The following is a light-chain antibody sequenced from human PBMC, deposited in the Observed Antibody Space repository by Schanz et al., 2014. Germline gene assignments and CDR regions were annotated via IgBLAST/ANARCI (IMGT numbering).Light chain of an antibody. CDR1: SSDVGAYNY. CDR3: CSYAGRFGV. Sequence: QSALTQPASVSGAPGQSITISCTGTSSDVGAYNYVSWYQQHPGKAPKLMIYDVTYRPSGVSNRFSGSKSGNTASLTISGLQAEDEADYYCCSYAGRFGVFGGGTKLTVL. CDR2: DVT. J-gene: IGLJ3*02. V-gene: IGLV2-14*03.